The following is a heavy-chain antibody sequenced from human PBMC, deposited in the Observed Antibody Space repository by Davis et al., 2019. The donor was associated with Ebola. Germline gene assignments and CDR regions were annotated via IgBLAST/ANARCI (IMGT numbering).Heavy chain of an antibody. CDR1: GFTFSSYA. V-gene: IGHV3-30*04. CDR2: ISYDGSNK. Sequence: GGSLRLSCAASGFTFSSYAMHWVRQAPGKGLEWVAVISYDGSNKYYADSVKGRFTISRDNSKNTLYLQMNSLRAEDTAIYYCAKDLGTSGIVDYWGQGTLVTVS. J-gene: IGHJ4*02. CDR3: AKDLGTSGIVDY. D-gene: IGHD1-1*01.